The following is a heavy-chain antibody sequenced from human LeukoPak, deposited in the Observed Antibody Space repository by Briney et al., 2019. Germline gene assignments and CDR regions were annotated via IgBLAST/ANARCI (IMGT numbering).Heavy chain of an antibody. CDR3: ARSVGATGVNYFDH. CDR1: GGSFSGYY. Sequence: SETLSLTCAVYGGSFSGYYWSWIRQPPGKGLEWIGYIYYSGSTNYNPSLKSRVTISVDTSKNQFSLKLSSVTAADTAVYYCARSVGATGVNYFDHWGQGTLVTVSS. V-gene: IGHV4-59*01. J-gene: IGHJ4*02. CDR2: IYYSGST. D-gene: IGHD1-26*01.